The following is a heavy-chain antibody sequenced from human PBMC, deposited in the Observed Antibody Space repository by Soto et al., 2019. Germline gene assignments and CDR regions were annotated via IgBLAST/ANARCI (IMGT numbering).Heavy chain of an antibody. Sequence: ASVKVSCKASGYTFTGYYIHWVRQAPGQGLEWMGWINPSSGGTNYAQKFQGWVAMTRDTSISTAYMELSRLRSDDTAVYYCARDARGDEAPMDYWGQGTLVTVSS. CDR2: INPSSGGT. CDR1: GYTFTGYY. D-gene: IGHD3-10*01. CDR3: ARDARGDEAPMDY. J-gene: IGHJ4*02. V-gene: IGHV1-2*04.